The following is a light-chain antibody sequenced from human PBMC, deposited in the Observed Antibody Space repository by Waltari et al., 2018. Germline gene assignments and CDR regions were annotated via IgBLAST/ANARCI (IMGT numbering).Light chain of an antibody. Sequence: EVVLTQSPRTLSLSPGERATLYCRASQSVGRYLAWYQQKPGRAPRLLIYGASSRATGIPDRFSGVGSGTDFSLTISRLEAEDFAVYYCQKYDRLPATFGQGTKVEIK. V-gene: IGKV3-20*01. CDR1: QSVGRY. CDR3: QKYDRLPAT. CDR2: GAS. J-gene: IGKJ1*01.